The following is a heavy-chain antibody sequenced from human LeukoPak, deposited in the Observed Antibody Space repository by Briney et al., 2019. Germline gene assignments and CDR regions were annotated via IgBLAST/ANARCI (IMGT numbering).Heavy chain of an antibody. J-gene: IGHJ4*02. V-gene: IGHV3-30*02. Sequence: GGSLRLSCAASGFTFSTYGMHWVRQAPGKGLEWVAFVRYDGSKKYYTNSVKGRFTISRDNSKNTLYLQMNSLRAEDTALYFCAQWSRYFDYWGQGTLVTVSS. CDR3: AQWSRYFDY. CDR2: VRYDGSKK. CDR1: GFTFSTYG. D-gene: IGHD1-26*01.